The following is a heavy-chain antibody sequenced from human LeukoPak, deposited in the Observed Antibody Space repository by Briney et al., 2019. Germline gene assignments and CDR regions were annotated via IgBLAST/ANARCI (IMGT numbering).Heavy chain of an antibody. Sequence: SETLSLTCAVSGGSISSSNWWSWVRQPPGKGLEWIGEIYHSGSNNYNPSLKSRVTISVDKSKNQFSLKLSSVTAADTAVYYCARESRYCSSTSCYADAFDIWGQGTMVTVSS. V-gene: IGHV4-4*02. D-gene: IGHD2-2*01. J-gene: IGHJ3*02. CDR3: ARESRYCSSTSCYADAFDI. CDR2: IYHSGSN. CDR1: GGSISSSNW.